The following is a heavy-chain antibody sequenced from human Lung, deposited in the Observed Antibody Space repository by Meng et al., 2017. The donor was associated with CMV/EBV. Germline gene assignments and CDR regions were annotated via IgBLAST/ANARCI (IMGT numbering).Heavy chain of an antibody. CDR3: ARGFLAAKSGLRSLNY. J-gene: IGHJ4*02. D-gene: IGHD2-15*01. CDR1: GYTFTSYD. CDR2: MNPNSGNT. Sequence: SVXVSXXASGYTFTSYDINWVRQATGQGLEWMGWMNPNSGNTGYAQKFQGRVTMTRNTSISTAYMELSSLRSEDTAVYYCARGFLAAKSGLRSLNYWGQGTLVTVSS. V-gene: IGHV1-8*01.